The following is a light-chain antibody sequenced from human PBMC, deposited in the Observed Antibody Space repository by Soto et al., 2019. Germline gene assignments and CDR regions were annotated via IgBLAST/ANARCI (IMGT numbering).Light chain of an antibody. CDR3: AAWDDSLSGGV. CDR2: SNN. CDR1: SSNIGSNY. Sequence: QSALTQPPSASGTPGQRVTISCSGSSSNIGSNYVYWYQQLPGTAPKLLIYSNNQRPSGVPDRFSGSKSGTSAFLAISGLRSEDEADYYCAAWDDSLSGGVFGGGTKLTVL. V-gene: IGLV1-47*02. J-gene: IGLJ3*02.